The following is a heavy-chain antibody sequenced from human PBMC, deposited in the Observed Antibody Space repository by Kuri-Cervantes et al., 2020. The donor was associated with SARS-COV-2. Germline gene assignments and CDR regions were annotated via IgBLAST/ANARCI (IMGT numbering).Heavy chain of an antibody. D-gene: IGHD6-6*01. CDR2: INSDGSST. Sequence: GGSLRLSCAASGFTFSSYSMNWVRQAPGKGLVWVSRINSDGSSTSYADSVKGRFTISRDNSKNTLYLQMNSLRAEDTAVYYCARDQYSSSSIDYYYYMDDWGKGTTVTVSS. J-gene: IGHJ6*03. CDR3: ARDQYSSSSIDYYYYMDD. CDR1: GFTFSSYS. V-gene: IGHV3-74*01.